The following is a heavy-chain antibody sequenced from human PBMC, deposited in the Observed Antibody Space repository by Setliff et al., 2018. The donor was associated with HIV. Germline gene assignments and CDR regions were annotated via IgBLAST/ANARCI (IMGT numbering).Heavy chain of an antibody. J-gene: IGHJ3*01. Sequence: SETLSLTCTVSGASITRGTHYCNWIRQPAGKGLQWIGRIYTSGRGSDTYNPSLKSRATISVDTSKNQFSLKLNSVTAADTAVYYCARAQGYSTSFAFDVWGPGTMVTVSS. CDR3: ARAQGYSTSFAFDV. D-gene: IGHD6-13*01. CDR1: GASITRGTHY. CDR2: IYTSGRGSD. V-gene: IGHV4-61*02.